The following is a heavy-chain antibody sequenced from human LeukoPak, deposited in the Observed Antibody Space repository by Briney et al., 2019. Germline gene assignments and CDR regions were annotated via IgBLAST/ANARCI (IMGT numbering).Heavy chain of an antibody. V-gene: IGHV1-46*01. CDR3: ARDLGGDSYGWGKFDL. Sequence: GASVKVSCKASGYTFTSYYMHWVRQAPGQGLEWMGIINPSGGSTSYAQNFQGRVTMTRDTSTTTVYMELSSLRSEDTALYYCARDLGGDSYGWGKFDLWGRGTLVTVSS. J-gene: IGHJ2*01. CDR2: INPSGGST. D-gene: IGHD3-10*01. CDR1: GYTFTSYY.